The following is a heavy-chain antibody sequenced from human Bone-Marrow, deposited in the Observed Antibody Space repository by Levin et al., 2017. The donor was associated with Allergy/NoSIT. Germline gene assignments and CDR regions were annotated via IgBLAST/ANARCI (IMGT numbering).Heavy chain of an antibody. CDR2: IIGSGSGT. D-gene: IGHD6-13*01. CDR1: GFTSGYFA. Sequence: ETLSLTCAASGFTSGYFAMSWVRQTPGKGLEWVSSIIGSGSGTYYADSVRGRFTISRDESKNTVYLLKNNLSADATALYYCAKMAQQLVKGTFQHWGQGTLVTV. CDR3: AKMAQQLVKGTFQH. J-gene: IGHJ1*01. V-gene: IGHV3-23*01.